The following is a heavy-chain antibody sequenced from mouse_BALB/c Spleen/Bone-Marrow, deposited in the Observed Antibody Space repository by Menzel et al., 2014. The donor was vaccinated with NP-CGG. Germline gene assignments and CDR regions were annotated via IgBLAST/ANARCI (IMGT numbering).Heavy chain of an antibody. J-gene: IGHJ4*01. CDR1: GDSITSGY. CDR3: ARSGSSGYHYYAMDY. V-gene: IGHV3-8*02. Sequence: EVMLVESGPSLVKPSQTLSLTCSVTGDSITSGYWNWFRKFPGNKLEYMGYISYSGSTYYNPSLKSRISITRDTSKNLYYLQLNSVTTKDTATYYCARSGSSGYHYYAMDYWGQGTSVTVSS. CDR2: ISYSGST. D-gene: IGHD3-1*01.